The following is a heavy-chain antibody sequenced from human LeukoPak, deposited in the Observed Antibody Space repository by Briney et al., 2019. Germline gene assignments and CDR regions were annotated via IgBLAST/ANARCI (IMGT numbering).Heavy chain of an antibody. D-gene: IGHD3-22*01. J-gene: IGHJ4*02. CDR1: VYTFTSYA. Sequence: ASVKVSCKASVYTFTSYAINRVRQATGQGLEWMGWMNPNSGNTGYAQKFQGRVTMTRNTYISTAYMELSSLRSEDTAVYYCARGPPRDSSGYYYDEDYWGQGTLVTVSS. CDR3: ARGPPRDSSGYYYDEDY. CDR2: MNPNSGNT. V-gene: IGHV1-8*01.